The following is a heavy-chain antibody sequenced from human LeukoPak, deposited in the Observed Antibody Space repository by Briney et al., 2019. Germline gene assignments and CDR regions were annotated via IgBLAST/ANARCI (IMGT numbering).Heavy chain of an antibody. CDR3: SGPPSRTVDY. CDR2: IRYDGSNK. V-gene: IGHV3-30*02. CDR1: GFTFSSYG. J-gene: IGHJ4*02. Sequence: GSLRLSCAASGFTFSSYGMHCVRQAPGKGLEWVAFIRYDGSNKYYADSVKGRFTISRDNSKNTLYLQMNSLRAEDTAVYYCSGPPSRTVDYWGQGTLVTVSS. D-gene: IGHD5-12*01.